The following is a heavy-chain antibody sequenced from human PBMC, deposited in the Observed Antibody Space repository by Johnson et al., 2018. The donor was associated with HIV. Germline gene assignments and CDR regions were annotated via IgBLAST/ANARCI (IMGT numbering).Heavy chain of an antibody. CDR3: ATSTASDALDI. J-gene: IGHJ3*02. Sequence: VQLVESGEGVVQPGRSLRLSCAASGFTFSSYAMHWVRQAPGKGLEWVAVISYDGSNKYYADSVKGRFTISRDNSKNTLYLQMNSLRAEDTAVYYCATSTASDALDIWGQGTMVTVSS. CDR1: GFTFSSYA. D-gene: IGHD1-1*01. V-gene: IGHV3-30-3*01. CDR2: ISYDGSNK.